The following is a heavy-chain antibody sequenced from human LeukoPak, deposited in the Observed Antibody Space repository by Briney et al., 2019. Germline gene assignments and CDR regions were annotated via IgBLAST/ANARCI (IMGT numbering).Heavy chain of an antibody. CDR3: ATEKGDSPDY. V-gene: IGHV3-23*01. Sequence: GGSLRLSCAASGLTFSNYAMSWVRQAPGKGLEWVSGISGSGGNTYHADSVKGRFTISRDNSKNTLYVQMNNLRAEDTAVYYCATEKGDSPDYWGQGTLVTVSS. CDR1: GLTFSNYA. CDR2: ISGSGGNT. J-gene: IGHJ4*02. D-gene: IGHD2-21*01.